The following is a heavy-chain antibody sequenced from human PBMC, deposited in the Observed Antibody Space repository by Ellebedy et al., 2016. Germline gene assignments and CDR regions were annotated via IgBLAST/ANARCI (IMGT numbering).Heavy chain of an antibody. CDR3: AKDRDIVVVVAALFDY. CDR1: GFTFSSYA. D-gene: IGHD2-15*01. Sequence: GESLKISCAASGFTFSSYAMSWVRQAPGKGLEWVSAISGSGGSTYYADSVKGRFTLSRDNSKNTLYLQMNSLRAEDTAVYYCAKDRDIVVVVAALFDYWGQGTLATVSS. CDR2: ISGSGGST. V-gene: IGHV3-23*01. J-gene: IGHJ4*02.